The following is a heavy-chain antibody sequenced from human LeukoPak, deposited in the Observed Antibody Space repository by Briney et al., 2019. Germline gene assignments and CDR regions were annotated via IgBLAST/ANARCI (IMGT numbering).Heavy chain of an antibody. CDR3: ATTLSGWSPPQTSYYSYYMDV. CDR2: INGPASNI. V-gene: IGHV3-48*03. D-gene: IGHD6-19*01. Sequence: GGSLRLSCAASGFTFSLNEMNWVRQAPGKGLEWVSYINGPASNIFYADSVKGRFTISRDNAKNSLYLQMNSLRVEDTAVYYCATTLSGWSPPQTSYYSYYMDVWGKGTTVTISS. CDR1: GFTFSLNE. J-gene: IGHJ6*03.